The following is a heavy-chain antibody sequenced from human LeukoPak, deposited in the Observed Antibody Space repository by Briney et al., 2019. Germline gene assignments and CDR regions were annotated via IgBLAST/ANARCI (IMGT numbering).Heavy chain of an antibody. CDR3: ARDLLLWFGELLRPLDY. Sequence: GGSLRLSCAASGFTCSSYWMSWVRQAPGKGLEWVANIKQDGSEKYYVDSVKGRFTISRDNAKNSLYLQMNSLRAEDTAVYYCARDLLLWFGELLRPLDYWGQGTLVTVSS. V-gene: IGHV3-7*01. D-gene: IGHD3-10*01. J-gene: IGHJ4*02. CDR2: IKQDGSEK. CDR1: GFTCSSYW.